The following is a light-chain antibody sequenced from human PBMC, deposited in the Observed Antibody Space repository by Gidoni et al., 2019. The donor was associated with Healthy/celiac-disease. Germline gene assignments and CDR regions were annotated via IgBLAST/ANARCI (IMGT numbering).Light chain of an antibody. Sequence: IEMNQSPSSLSASVGDRVTITCRASQSISSYLNWYQQKPGKAPKLLIYAASSLQSGVPSRFSGSGSGTDFTLTISSLQPEDFATYYCQQSYSTPHTFXXXTKLEIK. CDR3: QQSYSTPHT. V-gene: IGKV1-39*01. CDR1: QSISSY. CDR2: AAS. J-gene: IGKJ2*01.